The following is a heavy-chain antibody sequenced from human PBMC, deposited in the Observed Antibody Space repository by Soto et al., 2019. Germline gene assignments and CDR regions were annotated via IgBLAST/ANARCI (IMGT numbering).Heavy chain of an antibody. Sequence: EVQLLESGGGLVQPGGSLRLSCAASGFTFSSYAMNWVRKAPGKGLGWVSVISGSDGSTYYADSVKGRFTISRDNSKNTLNLQMNSLRAEDTAVYYCARRSSSWYFDYWGQGTLVTVSS. CDR3: ARRSSSWYFDY. D-gene: IGHD6-13*01. CDR2: ISGSDGST. J-gene: IGHJ4*02. V-gene: IGHV3-23*01. CDR1: GFTFSSYA.